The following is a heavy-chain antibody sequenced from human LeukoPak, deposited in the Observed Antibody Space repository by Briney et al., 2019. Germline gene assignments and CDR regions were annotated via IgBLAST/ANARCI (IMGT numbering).Heavy chain of an antibody. CDR1: GYSISSGYY. D-gene: IGHD2-2*01. J-gene: IGHJ4*02. CDR2: IYYSGST. Sequence: SETLSLTCAVSGYSISSGYYWGWIRQPPGKGLEWIGSIYYSGSTYYNPSLKSRVTISVDTSKNQFSLKLSSVTAADTAVYYCASGLVVVPAAIVLWGQGTLVTVSS. V-gene: IGHV4-38-2*01. CDR3: ASGLVVVPAAIVL.